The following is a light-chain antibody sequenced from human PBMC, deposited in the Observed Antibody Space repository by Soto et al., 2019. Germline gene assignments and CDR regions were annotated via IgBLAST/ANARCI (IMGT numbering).Light chain of an antibody. J-gene: IGLJ1*01. CDR2: EVT. Sequence: QSALTQPASVSGSPGQSITISCTGTSSDVGSYDLVSWYQHHPGTAPKLILYEVTKRPSGVSNRFSGSKSGNTASLTISGLQAEDEADYYCSSYTTSNTYVFGTGTKVTVL. CDR3: SSYTTSNTYV. CDR1: SSDVGSYDL. V-gene: IGLV2-14*02.